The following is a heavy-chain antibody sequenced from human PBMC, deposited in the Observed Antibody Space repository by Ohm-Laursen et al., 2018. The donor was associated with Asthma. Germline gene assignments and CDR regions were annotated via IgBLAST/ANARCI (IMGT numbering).Heavy chain of an antibody. Sequence: GTLSLTCTVSGGSVSSATYFWSWLRQPPGKGLEWIGFIYYSGNTNYNPSLKSRVTISLDTSKNQFSLKLSSVTAADTAVYYCARARRDYGGNSAEYFQHWGQGTLVTVSS. J-gene: IGHJ1*01. CDR2: IYYSGNT. V-gene: IGHV4-61*01. CDR1: GGSVSSATYF. D-gene: IGHD4-23*01. CDR3: ARARRDYGGNSAEYFQH.